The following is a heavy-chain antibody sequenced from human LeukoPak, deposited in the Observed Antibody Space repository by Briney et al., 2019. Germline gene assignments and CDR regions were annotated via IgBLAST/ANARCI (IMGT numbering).Heavy chain of an antibody. Sequence: GGSLRFSCAASGFTFSSYGMHWVRQAPGKGLEWVAVISYDGSNKYYADSVKGRFTISRDNSKTTLYLQMNSLRAEDTAVYYCAKVISSSWYYFDYWGQGTLVTVSS. CDR2: ISYDGSNK. CDR3: AKVISSSWYYFDY. D-gene: IGHD6-13*01. V-gene: IGHV3-30*18. J-gene: IGHJ4*02. CDR1: GFTFSSYG.